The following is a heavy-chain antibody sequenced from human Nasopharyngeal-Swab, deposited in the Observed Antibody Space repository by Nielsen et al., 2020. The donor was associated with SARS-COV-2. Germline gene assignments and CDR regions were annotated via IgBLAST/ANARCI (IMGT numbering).Heavy chain of an antibody. D-gene: IGHD6-13*01. V-gene: IGHV3-21*01. CDR2: ISSSSSYI. CDR3: AREGPAAGTTKDY. J-gene: IGHJ4*02. Sequence: VRQMPGKGLEWVSSISSSSSYIYYADSVKGRFTISRDDAENSLYLQMNSLRAEDTAVYYCAREGPAAGTTKDYWGQGTLVTVSS.